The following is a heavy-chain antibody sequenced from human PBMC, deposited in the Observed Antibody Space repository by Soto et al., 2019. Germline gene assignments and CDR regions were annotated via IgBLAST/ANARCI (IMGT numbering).Heavy chain of an antibody. CDR1: GYTFSNYG. CDR2: ISTYSGNT. Sequence: ASVKVSCKASGYTFSNYGISWVRQAPGQGLEWMGWISTYSGNTNFARKLQGRVTLTTDTFTSTAYMELRSLRSDDTAVYYCARDSDYIIDYWGQGTQVTVSS. J-gene: IGHJ4*02. CDR3: ARDSDYIIDY. V-gene: IGHV1-18*01. D-gene: IGHD4-17*01.